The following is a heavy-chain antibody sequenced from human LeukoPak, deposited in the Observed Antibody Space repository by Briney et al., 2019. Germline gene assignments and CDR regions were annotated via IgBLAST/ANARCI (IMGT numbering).Heavy chain of an antibody. Sequence: PLETLSPTCAVSGGPLSSYYCSWIRQPPGKGLEWIGYIYYSGSTNYNPSLQSRVTISVDTSKTEFSLKLSSVTAAGTAVYYCASFSGGNDRLDAFDIWGQGTMVTVSS. V-gene: IGHV4-59*01. D-gene: IGHD4-23*01. CDR2: IYYSGST. CDR1: GGPLSSYY. J-gene: IGHJ3*02. CDR3: ASFSGGNDRLDAFDI.